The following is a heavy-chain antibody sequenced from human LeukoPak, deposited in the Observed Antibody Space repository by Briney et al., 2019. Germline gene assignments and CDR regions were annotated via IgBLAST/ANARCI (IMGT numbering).Heavy chain of an antibody. CDR1: GGSISSYY. Sequence: PSETLSLTCTVSGGSISSYYWSWIRQPPGKGLEWIGYIYYSGSTNYNPSLKSRVTISVDTSKNQFSLKLSSVTAADTAVYYCARLEVVGATTPYYYYYGMDVWGQGTTVTVSS. D-gene: IGHD1-26*01. CDR3: ARLEVVGATTPYYYYYGMDV. V-gene: IGHV4-59*08. J-gene: IGHJ6*02. CDR2: IYYSGST.